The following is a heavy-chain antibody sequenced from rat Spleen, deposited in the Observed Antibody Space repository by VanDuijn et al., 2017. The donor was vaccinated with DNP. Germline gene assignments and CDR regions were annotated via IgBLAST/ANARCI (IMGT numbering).Heavy chain of an antibody. D-gene: IGHD1-6*01. CDR1: VFSFSDYN. Sequence: EVQLVESGGTFVQPGRSLKLSCAAAVFSFSDYNMAWVRQAPTKGLEWVASISPSGGSTYYRDSVKGRFTVSRDNAKSSLYLQMDSLRSEDTATYYCARRKNYGLSYYFDYWGQGVMVTVSS. CDR2: ISPSGGST. CDR3: ARRKNYGLSYYFDY. V-gene: IGHV5S23*01. J-gene: IGHJ2*01.